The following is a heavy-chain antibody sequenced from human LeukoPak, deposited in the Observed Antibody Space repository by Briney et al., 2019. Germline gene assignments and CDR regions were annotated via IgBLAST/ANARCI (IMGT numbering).Heavy chain of an antibody. CDR3: ARAKVGFNY. J-gene: IGHJ4*02. CDR2: INHSGST. V-gene: IGHV4-34*01. CDR1: GGSFSGYY. D-gene: IGHD3-10*01. Sequence: PSETLSLTCAVYGGSFSGYYWSWIRQPPGKGLEWIGEINHSGSTNYNPSLKSRVTISVDTSKNQFSLKLSSVTAADTAVYYCARAKVGFNYWGQGTLVTVSS.